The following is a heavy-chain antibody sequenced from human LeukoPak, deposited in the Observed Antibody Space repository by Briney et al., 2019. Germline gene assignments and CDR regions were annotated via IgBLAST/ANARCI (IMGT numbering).Heavy chain of an antibody. CDR1: GGSVSSGSYY. CDR2: IYYSGST. V-gene: IGHV4-61*01. Sequence: PSETLSLTCTVSGGSVSSGSYYWSWIRQPPGKGLEWIGYIYYSGSTNYNPSLKSRVTISVDTSKNQFSLKLSSVTAADTAVYCCARDEWGYCSGGSCLSWFDPWGQGTLVTVSS. CDR3: ARDEWGYCSGGSCLSWFDP. D-gene: IGHD2-15*01. J-gene: IGHJ5*02.